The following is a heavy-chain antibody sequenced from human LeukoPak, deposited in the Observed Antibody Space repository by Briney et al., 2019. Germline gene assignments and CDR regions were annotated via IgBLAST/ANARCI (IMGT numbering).Heavy chain of an antibody. Sequence: GGSLRLSCAAFGFTFNSYALSWVRQAPGKGLEWVSAISGSGGSTNYADSVKGRFTISRDNSKNTLYLQMNSLRAEDTAVYYCAKDQTVVRGNAFDIWGQGTMVTVSS. J-gene: IGHJ3*02. CDR1: GFTFNSYA. CDR3: AKDQTVVRGNAFDI. CDR2: ISGSGGST. V-gene: IGHV3-23*01. D-gene: IGHD3-10*01.